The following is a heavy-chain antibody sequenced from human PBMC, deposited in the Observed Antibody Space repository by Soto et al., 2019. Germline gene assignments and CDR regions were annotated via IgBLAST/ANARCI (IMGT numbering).Heavy chain of an antibody. J-gene: IGHJ6*02. CDR2: VHHSWGS. D-gene: IGHD3-10*01. Sequence: QVQLQESGPGLVKPSETLSLSCTVSGGSISSYYWSWFRQSPGKRMEWIGYVHHSWGSSYNPSLQSRVAISLDTPKSQLSLKVTSVTATDTAVYYCARQGFGPLHGLVAVWGQGTTVTVSS. CDR3: ARQGFGPLHGLVAV. V-gene: IGHV4-59*08. CDR1: GGSISSYY.